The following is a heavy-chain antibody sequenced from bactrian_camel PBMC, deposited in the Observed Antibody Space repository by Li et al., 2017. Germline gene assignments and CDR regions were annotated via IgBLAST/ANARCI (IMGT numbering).Heavy chain of an antibody. V-gene: IGHV3S6*01. CDR1: GISIRRWC. CDR2: IDGSGQYT. J-gene: IGHJ4*01. D-gene: IGHD3*01. Sequence: HVQLVESGGITVQAGGSLTLSCEVSGISIRRWCMGWFRQVPGKETEGVARIDGSGQYTFYTDATKGRFTISRADNTLYLQMNDLKPEDSAMYYCAAMVTTGCSVSPETFRWWGQGTQVTVS. CDR3: AAMVTTGCSVSPETFRW.